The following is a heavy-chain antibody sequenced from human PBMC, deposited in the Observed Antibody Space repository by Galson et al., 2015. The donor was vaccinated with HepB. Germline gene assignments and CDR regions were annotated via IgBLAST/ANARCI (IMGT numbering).Heavy chain of an antibody. J-gene: IGHJ6*02. Sequence: SVKVSCKASGYTFTSYGISWVRQAPGQGLEWMGWISAYNGNTNYAQKLQGRVTMTTDTSTSTAYMELRSLRSDDTAVYYCARVYDLWSGSCCVLDVWGQGTTVTVSS. V-gene: IGHV1-18*04. D-gene: IGHD3/OR15-3a*01. CDR1: GYTFTSYG. CDR2: ISAYNGNT. CDR3: ARVYDLWSGSCCVLDV.